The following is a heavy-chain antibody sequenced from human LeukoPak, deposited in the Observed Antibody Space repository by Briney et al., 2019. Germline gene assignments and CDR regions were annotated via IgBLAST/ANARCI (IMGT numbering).Heavy chain of an antibody. J-gene: IGHJ3*02. CDR2: IYYSGST. V-gene: IGHV4-39*01. Sequence: PSKTLSLTCTVSGGSISSSSYYWGWIRQPPGKGLEWIGSIYYSGSTYYNPSLKGRVTISVDTSKNQFSLKLSSVTAADTAVYYCASWGYSYGPDAFDIWGQGTMVTVSS. CDR3: ASWGYSYGPDAFDI. D-gene: IGHD5-18*01. CDR1: GGSISSSSYY.